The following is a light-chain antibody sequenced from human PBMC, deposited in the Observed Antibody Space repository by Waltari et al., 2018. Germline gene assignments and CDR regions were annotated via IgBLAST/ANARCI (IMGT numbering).Light chain of an antibody. CDR3: QHYHTIPLT. Sequence: DIQMTQSPSSLSASVGDRVTITCRASQVISNDLAWYQQRPGEIPKLLIFEASSLQSGIPSRFSGSRSGTDFTLTISSLQSEDFASYYCQHYHTIPLTFGGGTKVEIK. J-gene: IGKJ4*01. CDR1: QVISND. CDR2: EAS. V-gene: IGKV1-27*01.